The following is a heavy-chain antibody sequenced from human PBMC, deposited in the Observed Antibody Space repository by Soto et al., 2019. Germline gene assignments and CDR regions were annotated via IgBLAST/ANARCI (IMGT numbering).Heavy chain of an antibody. CDR1: GGSFSGYY. Sequence: SETLSLTCAVYGGSFSGYYWSWIRQPPGKGLEWIGEINHSGSTNYNPSLKSRVTISVDTSKNQFSLYLQMNSLRAGDTAVYYCARWLGYCSGGSCHRAVDGMDVWGQGTTVTVSS. CDR3: ARWLGYCSGGSCHRAVDGMDV. J-gene: IGHJ6*02. V-gene: IGHV4-34*01. CDR2: INHSGST. D-gene: IGHD2-15*01.